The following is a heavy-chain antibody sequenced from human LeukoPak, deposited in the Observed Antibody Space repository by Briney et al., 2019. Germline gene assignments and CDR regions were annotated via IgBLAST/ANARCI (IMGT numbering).Heavy chain of an antibody. Sequence: SQTLSLTCAISGDSVSSNSATWNWIRQSPSRGLEWLGRTYYRSKWYNDYAVSMKSRITINPDTSKNQFSLQLNSVTPEDTAVYYCARRKAATFGMDVWGQGTTVTVSS. CDR3: ARRKAATFGMDV. V-gene: IGHV6-1*01. CDR2: TYYRSKWYN. CDR1: GDSVSSNSAT. J-gene: IGHJ6*02. D-gene: IGHD6-13*01.